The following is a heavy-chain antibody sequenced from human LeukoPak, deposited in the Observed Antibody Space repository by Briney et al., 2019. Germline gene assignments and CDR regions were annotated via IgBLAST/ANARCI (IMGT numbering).Heavy chain of an antibody. V-gene: IGHV3-9*01. Sequence: GRSLRLSCAASGFTFDDYAMHWVRQAPGKGLEWVSGISWNSGSIGYADSVKGRFTISRDNAKNSLYLQMNSLRAEDTALYYCAKDIHNWNGPYYCYYGMDVWGQGTTVTVSS. D-gene: IGHD1-1*01. CDR1: GFTFDDYA. CDR3: AKDIHNWNGPYYCYYGMDV. CDR2: ISWNSGSI. J-gene: IGHJ6*02.